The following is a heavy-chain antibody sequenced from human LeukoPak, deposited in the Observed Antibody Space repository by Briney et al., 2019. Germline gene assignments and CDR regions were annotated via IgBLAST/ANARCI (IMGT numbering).Heavy chain of an antibody. Sequence: ASVKVSCKASGYTFTNYAISWVRQAPGQGLEWVGWISAYNGNTNYAQKLQGRVTMTTDTSTSTAYTDLRSLRSDDTAVYYCARGTYGRYGIDYFDYWGQGTLVTVSS. V-gene: IGHV1-18*01. J-gene: IGHJ4*02. CDR2: ISAYNGNT. CDR1: GYTFTNYA. CDR3: ARGTYGRYGIDYFDY. D-gene: IGHD5-12*01.